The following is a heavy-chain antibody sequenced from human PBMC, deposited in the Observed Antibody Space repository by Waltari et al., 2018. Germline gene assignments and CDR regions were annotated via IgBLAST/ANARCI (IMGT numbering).Heavy chain of an antibody. CDR3: AKGYGSGSYGYYYYYMDV. CDR1: GFTLDDYA. Sequence: EVQLVESGGVVVQPGGSLRLSCAASGFTLDDYAMHWVRQAPGKGLEWVSLISWDGGSTYYADSVKGRFTISRDNSKNSLYLQMNSLRAEDTALYYCAKGYGSGSYGYYYYYMDVWGKGTTVTVSS. J-gene: IGHJ6*03. CDR2: ISWDGGST. D-gene: IGHD3-10*01. V-gene: IGHV3-43D*03.